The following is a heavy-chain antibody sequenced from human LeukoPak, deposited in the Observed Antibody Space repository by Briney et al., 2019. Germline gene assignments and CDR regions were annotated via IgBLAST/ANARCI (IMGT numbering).Heavy chain of an antibody. V-gene: IGHV3-74*01. J-gene: IGHJ4*02. CDR2: IISDGTGT. D-gene: IGHD1-7*01. CDR1: GFTFTDYE. Sequence: QAGGSLRLSCAAPGFTFTDYEMYWVRQTPGKGLVWVSRIISDGTGTNYADSVKGRFTISRDNAKNTLYLQMNSLRAEDTAVYYCARGNYGFDYWGQGTLVTVSS. CDR3: ARGNYGFDY.